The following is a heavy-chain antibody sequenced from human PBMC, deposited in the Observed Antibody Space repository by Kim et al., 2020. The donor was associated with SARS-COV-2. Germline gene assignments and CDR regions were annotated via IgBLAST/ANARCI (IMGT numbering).Heavy chain of an antibody. V-gene: IGHV3-43*01. CDR1: GFTFDDYN. CDR3: AKDIRWGVSVGMDV. D-gene: IGHD2-8*01. Sequence: GGSLRLSCAASGFTFDDYNMHWVRQAPGKGLEWVSLISWDSGDTYYADSVKGRFTVSRDNSKNSLYLQMNSLRTEDTALYYCAKDIRWGVSVGMDVWGQGTTVTVSS. J-gene: IGHJ6*02. CDR2: ISWDSGDT.